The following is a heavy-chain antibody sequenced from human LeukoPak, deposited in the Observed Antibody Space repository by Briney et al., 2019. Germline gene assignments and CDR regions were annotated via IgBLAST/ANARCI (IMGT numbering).Heavy chain of an antibody. D-gene: IGHD5-18*01. V-gene: IGHV4-59*12. CDR1: GGSISSYY. J-gene: IGHJ5*02. CDR2: IYYSGST. CDR3: ARDPDMSSYGLVSWFDP. Sequence: KASETLSLTCTVSGGSISSYYWSWIRQPPGKGLEWIGYIYYSGSTNYNPSLKSRVTISVDTSKNQFSLKLSSVTAADTAVYYCARDPDMSSYGLVSWFDPWGQGTLVTVSS.